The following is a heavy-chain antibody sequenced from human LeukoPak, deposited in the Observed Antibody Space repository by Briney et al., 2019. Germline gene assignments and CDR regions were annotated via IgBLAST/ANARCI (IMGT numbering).Heavy chain of an antibody. Sequence: ASVKVSCKASGYTFTGYYIHWVRQAPGQGLEWMGRINPNSGGADYAQKFQGRVSMTRDTSISTAYMELSSLRSDDTAVYYCARGPRSDSSGWYYGAFDIWGQGTMVTVS. D-gene: IGHD6-19*01. V-gene: IGHV1-2*06. J-gene: IGHJ3*02. CDR3: ARGPRSDSSGWYYGAFDI. CDR2: INPNSGGA. CDR1: GYTFTGYY.